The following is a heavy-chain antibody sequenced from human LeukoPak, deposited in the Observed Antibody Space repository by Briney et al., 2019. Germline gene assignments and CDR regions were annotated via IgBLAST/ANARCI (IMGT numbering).Heavy chain of an antibody. V-gene: IGHV3-15*01. J-gene: IGHJ4*02. D-gene: IGHD6-13*01. CDR1: GFTFSNAW. CDR3: TGGYSSSWPNDY. CDR2: IKNKTDGGTT. Sequence: PGGSLRLSCAASGFTFSNAWMSWVRQAPGKGLEWVGRIKNKTDGGTTDYAAPVKGRFTISRDDSKNTLYLQMNSLKTEDTAVYYCTGGYSSSWPNDYWGQGTLVTVSS.